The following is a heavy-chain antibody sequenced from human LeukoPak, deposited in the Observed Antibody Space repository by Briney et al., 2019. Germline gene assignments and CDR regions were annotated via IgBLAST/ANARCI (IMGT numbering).Heavy chain of an antibody. Sequence: PSQTLSLTCAVSGGSISSGGYSWSWIRQPPGKGREWIGYIYHSGSTYYNPAVKSRVTISVDRSKNQFSLKLSSVTAADTAVYYCARGGVATIYGAFDIWGQGTMVTVSS. D-gene: IGHD5-24*01. J-gene: IGHJ3*02. CDR3: ARGGVATIYGAFDI. CDR2: IYHSGST. V-gene: IGHV4-30-2*01. CDR1: GGSISSGGYS.